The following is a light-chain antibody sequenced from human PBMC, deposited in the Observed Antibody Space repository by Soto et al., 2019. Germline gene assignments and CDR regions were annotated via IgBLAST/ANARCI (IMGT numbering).Light chain of an antibody. J-gene: IGKJ1*01. V-gene: IGKV3-20*01. CDR1: QSVGSNY. Sequence: EIMLTQSPGTLSLSPGERATLSCRASQSVGSNYLAWYEQKPGQAPRLLIYGASIRATGIPDRFSGSGSGTEFTLTISRLEPEDFAVYYCQQYGKSPGTFGQGTKV. CDR3: QQYGKSPGT. CDR2: GAS.